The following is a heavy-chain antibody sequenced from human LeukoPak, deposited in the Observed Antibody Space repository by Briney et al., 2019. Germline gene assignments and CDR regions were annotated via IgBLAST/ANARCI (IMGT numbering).Heavy chain of an antibody. CDR3: AKVKPDYYHNSSCQYHFDY. CDR1: GFTFSNCA. V-gene: IGHV3-23*01. CDR2: IGGSGSRT. D-gene: IGHD3-22*01. Sequence: GGSLRLSCAASGFTFSNCAMSWVRQAPGKGLEWVSVIGGSGSRTYYADSVKGRFTISRDNSKDTLYLQMNTLRAEDTAVYYCAKVKPDYYHNSSCQYHFDYWGQGTLVTVSS. J-gene: IGHJ4*02.